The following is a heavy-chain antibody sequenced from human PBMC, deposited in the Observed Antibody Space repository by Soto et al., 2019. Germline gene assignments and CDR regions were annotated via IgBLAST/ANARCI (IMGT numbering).Heavy chain of an antibody. CDR3: ARLPAVSGSVAWFDP. CDR2: VHHSGIT. Sequence: SETLSLTCSVSGASTKSYYWTWIRQFPGKELEWIAYVHHSGITKYKSSLRSRATISVDTSKNQLSLNLTSVTAADTAVYYCARLPAVSGSVAWFDPWGQGTLVTVSS. D-gene: IGHD3-10*01. V-gene: IGHV4-59*08. J-gene: IGHJ5*02. CDR1: GASTKSYY.